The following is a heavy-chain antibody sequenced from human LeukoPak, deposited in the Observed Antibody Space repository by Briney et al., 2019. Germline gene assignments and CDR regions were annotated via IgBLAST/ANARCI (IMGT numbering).Heavy chain of an antibody. CDR1: GFTVNSDY. CDR2: IYNGDST. Sequence: GGSLRLSCAASGFTVNSDYMSWVRQAPGKGLEWVSVIYNGDSTSYADSVKGRFTISRDNSKNTLYLQMGSLRAEDMAVYYCARQRSSGWYRFGNWFDPWGQGTLVTVSS. V-gene: IGHV3-66*04. D-gene: IGHD6-19*01. J-gene: IGHJ5*02. CDR3: ARQRSSGWYRFGNWFDP.